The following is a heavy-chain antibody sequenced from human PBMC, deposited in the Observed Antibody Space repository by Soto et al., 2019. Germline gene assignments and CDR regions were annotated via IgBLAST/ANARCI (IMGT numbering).Heavy chain of an antibody. D-gene: IGHD2-15*01. CDR3: ARGAVVSPFDY. J-gene: IGHJ4*02. CDR1: GGSISSGGYS. CDR2: IYHSGST. Sequence: QLQLQESGSGLVKPSQTLSLTCAVSGGSISSGGYSWSWIRQPPGKGLEWIGYIYHSGSTYYNPSLKSRVTIAVDRSTNQFSLKMSSVTAADTAVYYCARGAVVSPFDYWGQGTLVTVSS. V-gene: IGHV4-30-2*01.